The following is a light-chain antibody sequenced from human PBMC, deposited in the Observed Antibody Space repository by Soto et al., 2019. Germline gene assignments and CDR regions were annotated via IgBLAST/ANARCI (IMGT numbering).Light chain of an antibody. J-gene: IGKJ2*01. Sequence: DIVMTQSPESLAVSLGERATINCKSSQSVLNGSNSKNYLAWYQQKPGQPPKLLIYWASTRESGVPDRFSGSGSGTDFTLTISSLQAEDVAVYYCQQYYSTPLFGQGTKLEIK. CDR2: WAS. V-gene: IGKV4-1*01. CDR3: QQYYSTPL. CDR1: QSVLNGSNSKNY.